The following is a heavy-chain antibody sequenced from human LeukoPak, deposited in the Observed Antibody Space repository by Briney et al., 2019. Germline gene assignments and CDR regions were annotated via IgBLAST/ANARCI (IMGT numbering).Heavy chain of an antibody. CDR2: LSGSGGST. V-gene: IGHV3-23*01. J-gene: IGHJ3*02. Sequence: GGSLRLSCQPSDSPLAGMPRTWSAQAPGKGLDWAQVLSGSGGSTYYADSVKGRFTISTDNSKNRLYLQMNSLRAEDTAVYYCAKPYSIGLYGAFDIWGQETMVTVSS. D-gene: IGHD6-19*01. CDR1: DSPLAGMP. CDR3: AKPYSIGLYGAFDI.